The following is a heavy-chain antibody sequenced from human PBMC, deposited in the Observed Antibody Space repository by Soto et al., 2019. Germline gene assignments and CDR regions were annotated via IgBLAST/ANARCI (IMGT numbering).Heavy chain of an antibody. D-gene: IGHD3-10*01. J-gene: IGHJ6*03. V-gene: IGHV4-34*01. Sequence: SETLSLTCAVYGGSFSGYYWSWIRQPPGKGLEWIGEINHSGSTNYNPSLKSRVTISVDTSKNQFSLKLSSVTAADTAVYYCARGRGSTYYYYYMDAWGKGTTVTVSS. CDR1: GGSFSGYY. CDR2: INHSGST. CDR3: ARGRGSTYYYYYMDA.